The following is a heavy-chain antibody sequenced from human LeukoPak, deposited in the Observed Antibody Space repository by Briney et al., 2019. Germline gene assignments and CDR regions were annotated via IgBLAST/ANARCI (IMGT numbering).Heavy chain of an antibody. Sequence: SETLSLTCTVSGGSISSYYWSWIRQPPGKGLEWIGYIYYSGSANYNPPLKSRVTISVDTSKNQFSLKLSSVTAADTAVYYCARDHSYGYSSDAFDIWGQGTMVTVSS. CDR3: ARDHSYGYSSDAFDI. V-gene: IGHV4-59*01. D-gene: IGHD5-18*01. J-gene: IGHJ3*02. CDR1: GGSISSYY. CDR2: IYYSGSA.